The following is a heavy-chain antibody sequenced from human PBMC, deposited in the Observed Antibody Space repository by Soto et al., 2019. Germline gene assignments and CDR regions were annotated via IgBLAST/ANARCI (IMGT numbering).Heavy chain of an antibody. Sequence: PSETLSLTXSVSGGSINTYYWNWIRQPAGKGLEWIGRIYTSGSTNYNPSLKSRVTMSVDTSKNQFSLQLSSVTAADTAVYYCARAGDGTATIFDYWGQGTLVTVSS. J-gene: IGHJ4*02. D-gene: IGHD6-19*01. CDR1: GGSINTYY. V-gene: IGHV4-4*07. CDR3: ARAGDGTATIFDY. CDR2: IYTSGST.